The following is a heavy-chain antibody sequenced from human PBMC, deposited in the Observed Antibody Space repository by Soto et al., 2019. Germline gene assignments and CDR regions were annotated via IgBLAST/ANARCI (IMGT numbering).Heavy chain of an antibody. J-gene: IGHJ4*02. CDR3: VTPRSGSYPR. CDR1: GFTFSTYA. D-gene: IGHD1-26*01. Sequence: QVQLVESGGGVVQPGRSLTLACAASGFTFSTYAMHWVRQAPGKGLEWVAVIWSDGSNKYYADSVKGRFTISRDNSKNTLSLQMHSMRAEDTAVYYCVTPRSGSYPRWGQGTLVTVSS. V-gene: IGHV3-33*01. CDR2: IWSDGSNK.